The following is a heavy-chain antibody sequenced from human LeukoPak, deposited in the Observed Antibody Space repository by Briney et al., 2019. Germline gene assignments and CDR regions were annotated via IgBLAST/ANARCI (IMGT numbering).Heavy chain of an antibody. J-gene: IGHJ4*02. V-gene: IGHV3-30*02. D-gene: IGHD5-12*01. Sequence: GGSLRLSCAASGFTFSSYGMHWVRQAPGKGLEWVAFIRYDGSNKYYADSVKGRFPISRDNSKNTLYLQMNSLRAEDTAVYYCARGPSGYHNTGGQGTLVTVSS. CDR3: ARGPSGYHNT. CDR1: GFTFSSYG. CDR2: IRYDGSNK.